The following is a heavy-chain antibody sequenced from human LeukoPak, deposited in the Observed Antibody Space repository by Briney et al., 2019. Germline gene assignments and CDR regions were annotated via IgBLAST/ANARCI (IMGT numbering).Heavy chain of an antibody. D-gene: IGHD4-17*01. CDR2: INHSGST. V-gene: IGHV4-34*01. Sequence: SETLSLTCAVYGGSFSGYYWSWIRQPPGKGLEWIGEINHSGSTNYNPSLKSRVTISVDTSKNQFSLKLSSVTAADTAVYYCARVSQYGEVCDYWGQGTLVTVSS. CDR1: GGSFSGYY. CDR3: ARVSQYGEVCDY. J-gene: IGHJ4*02.